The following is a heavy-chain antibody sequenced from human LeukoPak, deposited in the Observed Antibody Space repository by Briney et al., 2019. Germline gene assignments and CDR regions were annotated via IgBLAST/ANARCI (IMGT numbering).Heavy chain of an antibody. CDR1: GFTFSSYG. D-gene: IGHD3-10*01. CDR3: ARSLGTMVRGMDV. Sequence: PGGSLRLSCAASGFTFSSYGMHWVRQAPGKGLEWVAVIWYDGSNKYYADSVKGRFTISRDNSKNTLYLQMNSLRAEDTAVYYCARSLGTMVRGMDVWGQGTLATVSS. J-gene: IGHJ4*02. CDR2: IWYDGSNK. V-gene: IGHV3-33*01.